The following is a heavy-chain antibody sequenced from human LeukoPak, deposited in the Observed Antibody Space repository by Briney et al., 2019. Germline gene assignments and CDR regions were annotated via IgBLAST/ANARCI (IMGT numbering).Heavy chain of an antibody. CDR3: ARSSSGYYFGDY. CDR2: IYYSGST. J-gene: IGHJ4*02. D-gene: IGHD3-22*01. V-gene: IGHV4-30-4*01. Sequence: SQTLSLTCTVSGGSISSGDYYWSWIRQPPGKGLEWIGYIYYSGSTYYNPSLKSRVTISVDTSKNQFSLKLSSVTAADTAVYYCARSSSGYYFGDYWGQGTLVTVSS. CDR1: GGSISSGDYY.